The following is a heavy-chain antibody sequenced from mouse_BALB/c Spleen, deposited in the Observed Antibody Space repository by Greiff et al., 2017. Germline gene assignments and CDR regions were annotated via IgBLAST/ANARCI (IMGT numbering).Heavy chain of an antibody. Sequence: VQLKQSGAELVRSGASVKLSCTASGFNIKDYYMHWVKQRPEQGLEWIGWIDPENGDTEYAPKFQGKATMTADTSSNTAYLQLSSLTSEDTAVYYCNAGRAWFAYWGQGTLVTVSA. J-gene: IGHJ3*01. CDR3: NAGRAWFAY. V-gene: IGHV14-4*02. CDR1: GFNIKDYY. CDR2: IDPENGDT.